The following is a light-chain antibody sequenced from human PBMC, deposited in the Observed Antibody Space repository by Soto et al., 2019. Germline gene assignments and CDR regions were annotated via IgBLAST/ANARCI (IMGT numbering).Light chain of an antibody. CDR1: QSVLYSSNNKNY. CDR2: WAS. V-gene: IGKV4-1*01. Sequence: DIVMTQSPDSLAVSLGERATINCKSSQSVLYSSNNKNYLAWYQQKPGQPPKLLIYWASTRESGVPDRFTGRGSGTDFTLTITTLQAEDVAVYYCQQYYSPPFSSGPGTKVVIK. CDR3: QQYYSPPFS. J-gene: IGKJ3*01.